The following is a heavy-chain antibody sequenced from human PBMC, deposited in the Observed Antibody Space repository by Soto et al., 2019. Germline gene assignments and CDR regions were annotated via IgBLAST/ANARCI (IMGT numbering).Heavy chain of an antibody. Sequence: QSGGSLRLSCAASGFTFSSYSMNWVRQAPGKGLEWVSYISSSSSTIYYADSVKGRFTISRDNAKNSLYLQMNSLRDEDTAVYYCARDRITIFGVVIQYGMDVWGQGTTVTVSS. D-gene: IGHD3-3*01. CDR3: ARDRITIFGVVIQYGMDV. V-gene: IGHV3-48*02. CDR1: GFTFSSYS. J-gene: IGHJ6*02. CDR2: ISSSSSTI.